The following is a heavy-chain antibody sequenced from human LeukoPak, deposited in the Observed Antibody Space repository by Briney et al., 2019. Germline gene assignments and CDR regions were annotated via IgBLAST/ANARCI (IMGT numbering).Heavy chain of an antibody. CDR2: IYPGDSDA. Sequence: GESLKISCKASGYTFTSYWIGWVRQMPGKGLEWMGSIYPGDSDARYSPSFQGQVTISADKSISTAYLQWSSLKASDTAMYYCAIGYSSSWYYFDHWGQGTLVTVSS. CDR1: GYTFTSYW. D-gene: IGHD6-13*01. CDR3: AIGYSSSWYYFDH. J-gene: IGHJ4*02. V-gene: IGHV5-51*01.